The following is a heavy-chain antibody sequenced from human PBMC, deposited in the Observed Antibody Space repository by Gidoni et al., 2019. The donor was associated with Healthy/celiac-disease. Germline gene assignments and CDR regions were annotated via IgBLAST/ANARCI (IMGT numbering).Heavy chain of an antibody. Sequence: QVQLVQSGAEVTKPGSSVKVSCKASGGTFSSYAISWVRQAPGQGLAWMGGIIPIYGTANYAQKFQGRVTITADESTSTAYMELSSLRSEDTAVYYCAKVGGSQLAARPWRHDAFDIWGQGTMVTVSS. D-gene: IGHD6-6*01. V-gene: IGHV1-69*01. CDR1: GGTFSSYA. CDR2: IIPIYGTA. CDR3: AKVGGSQLAARPWRHDAFDI. J-gene: IGHJ3*02.